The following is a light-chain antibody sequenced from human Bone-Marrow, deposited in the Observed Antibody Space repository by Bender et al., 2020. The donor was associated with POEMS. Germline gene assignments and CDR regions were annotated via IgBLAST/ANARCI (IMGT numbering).Light chain of an antibody. CDR2: DDR. CDR1: KIGRKS. CDR3: SSYTTSLTRV. Sequence: SYVLTQPPSVSVAPGETARITCGGDKIGRKSVHWYQQKAGQAPVLVVFDDRDRPSGIPERLSGSNSGNTATLTISGVEVGDEADYYCSSYTTSLTRVFGGGTKVTVL. V-gene: IGLV3-21*02. J-gene: IGLJ2*01.